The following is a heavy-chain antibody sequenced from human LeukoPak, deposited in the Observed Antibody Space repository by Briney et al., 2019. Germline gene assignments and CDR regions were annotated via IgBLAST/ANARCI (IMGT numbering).Heavy chain of an antibody. CDR3: ARGSIEVAYGMDV. CDR1: GFTVINTY. CDR2: IYSGDSI. V-gene: IGHV3-53*01. J-gene: IGHJ6*02. Sequence: GGSLRLSCAVSGFTVINTYMSWVRQAPGKGLEWVSVIYSGDSIDYADSVKGRFTISRDNHKNTLYLQMNSLRAEDTAVYYCARGSIEVAYGMDVWGQGTTVTVSS. D-gene: IGHD6-19*01.